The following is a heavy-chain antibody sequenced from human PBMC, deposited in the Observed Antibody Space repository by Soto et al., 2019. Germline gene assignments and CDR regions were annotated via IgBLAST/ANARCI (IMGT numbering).Heavy chain of an antibody. D-gene: IGHD2-8*01. CDR2: IKQDGSEK. J-gene: IGHJ4*02. Sequence: EVQLVESGGGLVQPGGSLRLSCAASGFTFSSYWMSWVRQAPGKGLEWVANIKQDGSEKYYVDSVKGRFTISRDNAKNSLYLQMNSLRAEDTAVYYCARDPPHCTNGVCYTPPDYWGQGTLVTVSS. V-gene: IGHV3-7*03. CDR1: GFTFSSYW. CDR3: ARDPPHCTNGVCYTPPDY.